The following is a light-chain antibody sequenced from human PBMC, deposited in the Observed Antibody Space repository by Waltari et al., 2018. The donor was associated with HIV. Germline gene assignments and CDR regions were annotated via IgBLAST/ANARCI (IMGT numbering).Light chain of an antibody. J-gene: IGLJ3*02. Sequence: QSALTQSASVSGSPGQSITISCTGTSSDVGGYKYVSWYLQQPGKAPKLLISEVSNRPSGVSNRFSGSKSGNTASLTISGLQAEDEADYYCSSYTTSSTWVFGGGTKLTVL. V-gene: IGLV2-14*01. CDR3: SSYTTSSTWV. CDR2: EVS. CDR1: SSDVGGYKY.